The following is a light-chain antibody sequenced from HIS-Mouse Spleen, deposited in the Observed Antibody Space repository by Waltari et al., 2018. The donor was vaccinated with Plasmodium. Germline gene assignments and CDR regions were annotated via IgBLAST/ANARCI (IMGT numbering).Light chain of an antibody. V-gene: IGKV3-20*01. Sequence: EIVLTQSPGTLSLSPGERATLSCRASQSVSSSYLAWYQQKPGQAPRLLIYGASSRATGIPYRFSGSGTGTDVTRTISRLEPEDFAVYYCQQYGSSPPLTFGGGTKVEIK. CDR2: GAS. J-gene: IGKJ4*01. CDR1: QSVSSSY. CDR3: QQYGSSPPLT.